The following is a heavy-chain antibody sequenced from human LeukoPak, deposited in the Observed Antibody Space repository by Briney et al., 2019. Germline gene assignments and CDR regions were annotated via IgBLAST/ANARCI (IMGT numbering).Heavy chain of an antibody. CDR2: ISWNSGSI. CDR1: GFTFDDYA. V-gene: IGHV3-9*01. D-gene: IGHD1-26*01. CDR3: AKDGSLDTFDY. Sequence: GRSLRLSCAASGFTFDDYAMHWVRQAPGKGLEWVSGISWNSGSIGYADSVKGRFTISRDNAKNSLYLQMNSLRAEDTALYYCAKDGSLDTFDYWGQGTLVTVSS. J-gene: IGHJ4*02.